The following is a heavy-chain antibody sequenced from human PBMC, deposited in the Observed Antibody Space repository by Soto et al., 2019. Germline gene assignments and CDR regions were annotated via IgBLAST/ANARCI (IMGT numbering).Heavy chain of an antibody. D-gene: IGHD5-18*01. V-gene: IGHV3-30*04. CDR3: GRDNMIQLWPLYSVDS. CDR2: ISYDGTNK. J-gene: IGHJ4*02. CDR1: GVSISSYP. Sequence: LRHYREGSGVSISSYPIHRVRQAPGKGLEWVAVISYDGTNKYYGESVRGRFTISRDDSKNTVYLQMNSLRGEDTAIYYCGRDNMIQLWPLYSVDSWGQGAQVTVSS.